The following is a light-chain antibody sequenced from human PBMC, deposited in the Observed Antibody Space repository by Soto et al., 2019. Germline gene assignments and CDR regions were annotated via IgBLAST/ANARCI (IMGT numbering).Light chain of an antibody. V-gene: IGLV4-69*01. Sequence: QLVLTQSPSASASLGASVKLTCTLSSGHSNYAIAWHQQQSEKGPRYLMNLNSDGSHSKGDGIPDRFSGSRSGAERYLTISSLQSEDEADYYCQTWGSGIVVFGGGTKLTVL. CDR3: QTWGSGIVV. CDR2: LNSDGSH. CDR1: SGHSNYA. J-gene: IGLJ2*01.